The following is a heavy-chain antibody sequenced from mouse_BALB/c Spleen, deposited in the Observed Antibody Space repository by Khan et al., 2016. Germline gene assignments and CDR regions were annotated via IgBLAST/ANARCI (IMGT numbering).Heavy chain of an antibody. V-gene: IGHV3-1*02. CDR1: GYSISSGYS. J-gene: IGHJ4*01. CDR2: IRYSGST. CDR3: ARDDYDEVYYAMDY. D-gene: IGHD2-4*01. Sequence: QLEESGPDLVKPSQSLSLTCTVTGYSISSGYSWHWIRQFPGNKLEWMGCIRYSGSTNYNPSLKSRISITRDTYKNQFFLQLNSVTSEDTATYYCARDDYDEVYYAMDYWGRGTSVTVSS.